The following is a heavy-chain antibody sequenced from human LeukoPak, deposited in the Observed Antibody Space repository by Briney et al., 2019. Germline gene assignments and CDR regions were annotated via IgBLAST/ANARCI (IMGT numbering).Heavy chain of an antibody. J-gene: IGHJ4*02. CDR3: AGHPLYGAAAFDY. Sequence: GESLKISCKGSGYSFTSYWIGWVRQMPGKGLEWMEIIYPGDSDTRYSPSFQGQVTISADKSISTAYLQWSSLKASDTAMYYCAGHPLYGAAAFDYWGQGTLVTVSS. CDR1: GYSFTSYW. V-gene: IGHV5-51*01. D-gene: IGHD6-13*01. CDR2: IYPGDSDT.